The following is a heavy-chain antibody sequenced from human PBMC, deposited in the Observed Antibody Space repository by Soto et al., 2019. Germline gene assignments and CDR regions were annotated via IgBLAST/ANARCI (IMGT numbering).Heavy chain of an antibody. V-gene: IGHV1-18*01. CDR2: ISASNGNT. J-gene: IGHJ5*02. Sequence: QVQMVQSGAEAKKPGTSVKVSCKASSYTFTNFGVTWVRQAPGQGLEWMGWISASNGNTNYAWRFQGRVTMTTDPSTATAYMELRSLRSDDTAIYYCARARCSSASCYKSTWFEPWGQGTLVTVSS. CDR1: SYTFTNFG. CDR3: ARARCSSASCYKSTWFEP. D-gene: IGHD2-2*02.